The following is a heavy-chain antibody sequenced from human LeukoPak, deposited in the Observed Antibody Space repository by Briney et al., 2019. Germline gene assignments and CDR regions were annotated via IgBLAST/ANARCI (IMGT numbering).Heavy chain of an antibody. V-gene: IGHV1-2*02. CDR1: GYTSTGYY. CDR3: ARDRGSGTDS. Sequence: ASVKVSCKASGYTSTGYYIHWVRQAPGQGLEWMAWIKPNNGGANYAQQFHGRVTVTRDTSISTAYLELDRLRSNDTAVYYCARDRGSGTDSWGQGTLVTVSS. J-gene: IGHJ4*02. CDR2: IKPNNGGA. D-gene: IGHD1-1*01.